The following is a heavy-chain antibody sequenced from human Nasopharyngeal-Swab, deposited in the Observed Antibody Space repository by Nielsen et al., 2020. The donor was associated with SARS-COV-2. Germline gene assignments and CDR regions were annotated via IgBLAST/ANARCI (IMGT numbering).Heavy chain of an antibody. CDR2: IYHSGST. CDR3: ARGWIYYFDY. CDR1: GGSISSSNW. D-gene: IGHD1-1*01. V-gene: IGHV4-4*02. Sequence: SETLSLTCAVSGGSISSSNWWSWVRQPPGKGLEWIGEIYHSGSTNYNPSLKSRVTISVDTSKNQFSLKLSSVTAADTAVYYCARGWIYYFDYWGQGTLVTVSS. J-gene: IGHJ4*02.